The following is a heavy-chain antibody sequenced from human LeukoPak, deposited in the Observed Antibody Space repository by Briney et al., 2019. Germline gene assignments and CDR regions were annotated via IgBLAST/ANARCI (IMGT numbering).Heavy chain of an antibody. Sequence: GGSLRLSCAASGFTFSSYGMHWVRQAPGKGLEWVAFIRYDGSNKYYADSVKGRFTISRDNSKNTLYLQMNSLRAEDTAVYYCAKEGTMTTVTPDAFDIWGQGTMATVSS. CDR3: AKEGTMTTVTPDAFDI. CDR1: GFTFSSYG. CDR2: IRYDGSNK. J-gene: IGHJ3*02. V-gene: IGHV3-30*02. D-gene: IGHD4-17*01.